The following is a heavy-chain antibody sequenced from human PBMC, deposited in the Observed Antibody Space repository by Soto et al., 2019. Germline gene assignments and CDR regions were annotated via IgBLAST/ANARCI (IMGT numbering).Heavy chain of an antibody. Sequence: QVQLVQSGAEVKKPGSSVTVSCKTSGCTFSKDAINWVRQAPGQGLEWMGLLIPVFGSPIYAQKFQGRIRIAADESTSTAFMDLRSLRSEDTAVYYCTRVLGYTFEPGKTRYYAMDVWGPGTTVSVSS. CDR2: LIPVFGSP. V-gene: IGHV1-69*01. CDR1: GCTFSKDA. CDR3: TRVLGYTFEPGKTRYYAMDV. J-gene: IGHJ6*02. D-gene: IGHD5-18*01.